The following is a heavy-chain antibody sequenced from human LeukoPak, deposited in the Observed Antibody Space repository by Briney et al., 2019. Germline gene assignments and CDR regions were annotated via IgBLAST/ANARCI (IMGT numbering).Heavy chain of an antibody. J-gene: IGHJ2*01. D-gene: IGHD4-17*01. Sequence: PSQTLSLTCAVSGGSISSGGYSWSWIRQPPGKGLEWIGYIHHSGSTYYNPSLKSRVTISVDRSKNQFSLKLSSVTAADTAVYYCARLYGDYHYWYFDLWGRGTLVTVSS. CDR2: IHHSGST. CDR1: GGSISSGGYS. CDR3: ARLYGDYHYWYFDL. V-gene: IGHV4-30-2*01.